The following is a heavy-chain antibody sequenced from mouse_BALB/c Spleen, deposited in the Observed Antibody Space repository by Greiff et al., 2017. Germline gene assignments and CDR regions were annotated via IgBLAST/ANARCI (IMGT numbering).Heavy chain of an antibody. J-gene: IGHJ2*01. V-gene: IGHV5-17*02. CDR3: ARGVEFITTATYNCYH. CDR2: ISSGSSTI. D-gene: IGHD1-2*01. CDR1: GFTFSSFG. Sequence: EVQGVESGGGLVQPGGSRKLSCAASGFTFSSFGMHWVRQAPEKGLEWVAYISSGSSTIYYADTVKGRFTISRDNPKNTLFLQMTSLRSEDTAMYYCARGVEFITTATYNCYHGGQGATLTVST.